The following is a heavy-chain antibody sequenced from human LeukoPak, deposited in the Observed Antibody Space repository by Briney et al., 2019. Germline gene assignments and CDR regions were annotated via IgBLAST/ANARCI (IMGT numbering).Heavy chain of an antibody. V-gene: IGHV1-2*02. CDR2: INPDSGGT. CDR3: ARRSSWYAEAFDI. J-gene: IGHJ3*02. Sequence: GASVKVSCTASGYTFTDYYMHWVRQAPGQGLEWMGWINPDSGGTNYAQRFQGRVTMTRDTSISTAFMELSRLRSDDTAVYYCARRSSWYAEAFDIWGQGTMVTASS. CDR1: GYTFTDYY. D-gene: IGHD6-13*01.